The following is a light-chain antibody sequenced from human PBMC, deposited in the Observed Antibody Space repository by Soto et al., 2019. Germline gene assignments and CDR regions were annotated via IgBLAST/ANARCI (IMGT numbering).Light chain of an antibody. V-gene: IGKV3-20*01. CDR3: QQYGSSPPT. CDR1: QSVTNNY. J-gene: IGKJ1*01. CDR2: GTS. Sequence: EIVLTQSPGTLSLSPGERATLSCRASQSVTNNYLSWYQRKPGQPPRLLFYGTSYRSTDIPRRFSGSGSGTDFTLTIPRLEPEDFAVYYCQQYGSSPPTFGQGTKVEIK.